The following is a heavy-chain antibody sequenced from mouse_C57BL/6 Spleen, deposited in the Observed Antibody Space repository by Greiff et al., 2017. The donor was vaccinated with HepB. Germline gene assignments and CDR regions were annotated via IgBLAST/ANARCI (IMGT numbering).Heavy chain of an antibody. CDR1: GYAFTNYL. CDR3: ARGSYDGYYVGYFDV. CDR2: INPGSGGT. V-gene: IGHV1-54*01. D-gene: IGHD2-3*01. J-gene: IGHJ1*03. Sequence: VQLQQSGAELVRPGTSVKVSCKASGYAFTNYLIEWVKQRPGQGLEWIGVINPGSGGTNYNEKFKGKATLTADKSSSTAYMQLSSLTSEDSAVYFCARGSYDGYYVGYFDVWGTGTTVTVSS.